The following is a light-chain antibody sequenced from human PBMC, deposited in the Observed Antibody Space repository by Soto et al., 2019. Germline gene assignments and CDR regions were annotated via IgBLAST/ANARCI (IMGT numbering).Light chain of an antibody. J-gene: IGLJ1*01. V-gene: IGLV2-14*01. Sequence: QSALTQPAAVSGSPGQSITISCTGTSSDVGGYNYVSWYQQHPGKAPKLMIYDVSNRPSGVSNRFSGSKSGNTASLTISGRRAEDGACLYCRSYTSRSPYVFGTGTKVTVL. CDR2: DVS. CDR1: SSDVGGYNY. CDR3: RSYTSRSPYV.